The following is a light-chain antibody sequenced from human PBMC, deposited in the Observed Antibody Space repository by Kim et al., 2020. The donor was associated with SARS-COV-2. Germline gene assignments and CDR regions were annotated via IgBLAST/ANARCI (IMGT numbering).Light chain of an antibody. V-gene: IGKV3-20*01. J-gene: IGKJ5*01. CDR2: GAS. Sequence: SPGERATLSCRASQSVSSSYVAWYQQKPGQAPRLLIYGASSRATGIPDRFSGSGSGTDFTLTISRLEPEDFAVYYCQQYGSSLITFGQGTRLEIK. CDR1: QSVSSSY. CDR3: QQYGSSLIT.